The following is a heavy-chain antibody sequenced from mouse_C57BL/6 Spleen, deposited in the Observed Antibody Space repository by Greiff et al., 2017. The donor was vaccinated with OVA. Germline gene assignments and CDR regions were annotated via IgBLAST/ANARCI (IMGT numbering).Heavy chain of an antibody. CDR2: INPNYGTT. Sequence: LVESGPELVKPCASVKISCKASGYSFPDYNMNWVKQSNGKSIELIGVINPNYGTTSYKQKFKGKATLTVDQASSTAYMQLNSLTSEDSAVYYCARFITTEDYFDYWGQGTTLTVSS. CDR3: ARFITTEDYFDY. CDR1: GYSFPDYN. D-gene: IGHD1-1*01. J-gene: IGHJ2*01. V-gene: IGHV1-39*01.